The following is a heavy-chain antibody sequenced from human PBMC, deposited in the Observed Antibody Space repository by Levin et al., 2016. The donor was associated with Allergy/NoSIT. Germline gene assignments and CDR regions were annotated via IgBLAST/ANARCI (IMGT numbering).Heavy chain of an antibody. CDR3: ARGWVMYMDV. CDR2: IDYSGRT. D-gene: IGHD2-21*01. V-gene: IGHV4-59*01. J-gene: IGHJ6*02. CDR1: SDSISIYY. Sequence: SETLSLTCTVSSDSISIYYWSWIRQPPGKGLEWMGYIDYSGRTNYNPSLKSRVTISVDTSNNQFSLRLSPVTAADTATYFCARGWVMYMDVWGQGTTVTVSS.